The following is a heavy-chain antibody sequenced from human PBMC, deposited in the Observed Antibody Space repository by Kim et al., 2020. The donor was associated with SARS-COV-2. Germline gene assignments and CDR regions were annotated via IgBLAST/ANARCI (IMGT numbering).Heavy chain of an antibody. Sequence: GGSLRLSCAASGFTFSSYGMHWVRQAPGKGLEWVAVISYDGSNKYYADSVKGRFTISRDNSKNTLYLQMNSLRAEDTAVYYCAKARLGYCSSTSCRGWGDLDYWGQGTLVTVSS. V-gene: IGHV3-30*18. CDR2: ISYDGSNK. CDR3: AKARLGYCSSTSCRGWGDLDY. CDR1: GFTFSSYG. J-gene: IGHJ4*02. D-gene: IGHD2-2*01.